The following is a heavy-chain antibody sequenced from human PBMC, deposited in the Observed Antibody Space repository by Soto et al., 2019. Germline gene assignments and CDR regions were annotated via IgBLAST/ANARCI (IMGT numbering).Heavy chain of an antibody. V-gene: IGHV3-23*01. CDR1: GFTFSTYA. Sequence: EVQLLDSGGGLVQPGGSLRLSCAASGFTFSTYAMTWVRQGPGKGLEWVSGISGSGVRSYYADSVKGRFTISRDNSKSTLYLQMNSLRAEDTAVYYCAKAYFVWSSEQPYYFDYWGQGTLVTVSS. J-gene: IGHJ4*02. D-gene: IGHD3-16*01. CDR3: AKAYFVWSSEQPYYFDY. CDR2: ISGSGVRS.